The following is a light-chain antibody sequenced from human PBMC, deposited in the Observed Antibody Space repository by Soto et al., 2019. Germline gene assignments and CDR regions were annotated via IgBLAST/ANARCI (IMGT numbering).Light chain of an antibody. V-gene: IGKV3D-20*01. Sequence: EIVLTQSPATLSLSPWERATLSCGASQSVSSSYLAWYQQKPGLAPRLLIYDASSRATGIPDRFSGSGSGTDFTLTFSRLEPEDFAVYDCQQYGSSPRTFGQGTKVDIK. CDR1: QSVSSSY. J-gene: IGKJ1*01. CDR2: DAS. CDR3: QQYGSSPRT.